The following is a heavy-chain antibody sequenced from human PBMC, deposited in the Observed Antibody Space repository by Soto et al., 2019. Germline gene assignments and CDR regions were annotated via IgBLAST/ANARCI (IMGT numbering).Heavy chain of an antibody. D-gene: IGHD1-26*01. CDR2: ISYDGSNK. V-gene: IGHV3-30*04. CDR3: ARGGWVTELYNWFDP. CDR1: GFTFSSYA. Sequence: GGSLRLSCAASGFTFSSYAMHWVRQAPGKGLEWVAVISYDGSNKYYEDSVKDRFTISRDNSKNTMYLQMNSLRAEDTAVYYCARGGWVTELYNWFDPWGQGTLVNVSS. J-gene: IGHJ5*02.